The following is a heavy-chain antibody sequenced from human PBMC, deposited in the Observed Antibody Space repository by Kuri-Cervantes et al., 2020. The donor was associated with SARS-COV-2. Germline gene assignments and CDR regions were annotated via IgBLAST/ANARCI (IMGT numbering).Heavy chain of an antibody. CDR3: ARDGKDYDFWSGYYTGFDY. J-gene: IGHJ4*02. D-gene: IGHD3-3*01. CDR1: ETTFPNYD. CDR2: VKTNSGNT. V-gene: IGHV1-8*01. Sequence: ASVKVSCKTPETTFPNYDINWVRQATGQGLEWMGMVKTNSGNTLYAQFFQGRVTMTRDISTSTVYMELSSLRSEDTAVYYCARDGKDYDFWSGYYTGFDYWGQGTLVTDSS.